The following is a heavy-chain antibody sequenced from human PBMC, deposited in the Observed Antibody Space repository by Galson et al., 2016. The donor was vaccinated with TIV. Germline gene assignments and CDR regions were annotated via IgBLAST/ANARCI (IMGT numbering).Heavy chain of an antibody. J-gene: IGHJ6*03. CDR2: IYPADSET. Sequence: QSGAEVKKPGESLKISCKASGSSFATFWVGWVRQMPGQGLEWMGVIYPADSETRYSPSFHGQVTISAAKSISTAYLQWSSLKASDTAIFYCARHHDFWSGPGYFYMDVWGKGTTVSVSS. V-gene: IGHV5-51*03. CDR3: ARHHDFWSGPGYFYMDV. CDR1: GSSFATFW. D-gene: IGHD3-3*01.